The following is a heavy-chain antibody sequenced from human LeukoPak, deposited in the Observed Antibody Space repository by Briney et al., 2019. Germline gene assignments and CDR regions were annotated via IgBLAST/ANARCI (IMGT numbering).Heavy chain of an antibody. CDR2: ISSSGSTI. D-gene: IGHD3-22*01. Sequence: GGSLRLSCAASGFTFSSCGKNWVRQAPGKGLEWVSYISSSGSTIYYADSVKGRFTISRDNAKNSLYLQMNSLRAEDTAVYYCARAGWYTMIVVDNYFDSWGQGTLVTVSS. V-gene: IGHV3-48*03. CDR3: ARAGWYTMIVVDNYFDS. CDR1: GFTFSSCG. J-gene: IGHJ4*02.